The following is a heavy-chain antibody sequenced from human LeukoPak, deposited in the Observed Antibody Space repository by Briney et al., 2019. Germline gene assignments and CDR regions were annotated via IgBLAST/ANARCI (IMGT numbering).Heavy chain of an antibody. J-gene: IGHJ3*02. CDR1: GDTFSNSA. CDR3: ARVPSAVANDAFDI. D-gene: IGHD4-23*01. V-gene: IGHV3-53*01. CDR2: IYSGGST. Sequence: WASVKVSCKASGDTFSNSAFSWVRQAPGKGLEWVSVIYSGGSTYYADSVKGRFTISRDNSKNTLYLQMNSLRAEDTAVYYCARVPSAVANDAFDIWGQGTMVTVSS.